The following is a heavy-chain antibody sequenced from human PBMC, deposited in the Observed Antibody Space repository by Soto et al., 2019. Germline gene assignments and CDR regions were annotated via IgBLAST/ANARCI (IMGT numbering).Heavy chain of an antibody. Sequence: SETLSLTCTVSGGSISSYYWGWIRQPPGKGLEWIGSIYYSGSTYYNPSLKSRVTISVDTSKNQFSLKLSSVTAADTAVYYCARRGRTTGTRSYWFDPWGQGTLVTVSS. CDR3: ARRGRTTGTRSYWFDP. CDR2: IYYSGST. CDR1: GGSISSYY. J-gene: IGHJ5*02. V-gene: IGHV4-39*01. D-gene: IGHD1-1*01.